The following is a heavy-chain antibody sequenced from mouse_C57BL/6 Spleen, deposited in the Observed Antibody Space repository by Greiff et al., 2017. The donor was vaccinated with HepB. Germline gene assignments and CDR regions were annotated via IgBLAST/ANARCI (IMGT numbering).Heavy chain of an antibody. D-gene: IGHD1-1*01. CDR2: IDPSDSYT. J-gene: IGHJ1*03. Sequence: VQLQQPGAELVKPGASVKLSCKASGYTFTSYWMQWVKQRPGQGLEWIGEIDPSDSYTNYNQKFKGKATLTVDTSSSTAYMQLSSLTSEDSAVYYCARRGSQYWYFDVWGTGTTVTVSS. CDR3: ARRGSQYWYFDV. CDR1: GYTFTSYW. V-gene: IGHV1-50*01.